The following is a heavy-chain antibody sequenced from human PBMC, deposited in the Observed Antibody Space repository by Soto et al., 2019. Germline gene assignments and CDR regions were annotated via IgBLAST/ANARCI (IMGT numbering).Heavy chain of an antibody. V-gene: IGHV1-18*01. D-gene: IGHD2-2*01. CDR2: ISAYNGNT. CDR3: ARVNGLVPLRVYIVVVPAAEGWFDP. Sequence: ASVKVSCKASGYTFTSYGISWVRQAPGQGLEWMGWISAYNGNTNYAQKLQGRVTMTTDTSTSTAYMELRSLRSDDTSVYYCARVNGLVPLRVYIVVVPAAEGWFDPWGQATLVTVSS. J-gene: IGHJ5*02. CDR1: GYTFTSYG.